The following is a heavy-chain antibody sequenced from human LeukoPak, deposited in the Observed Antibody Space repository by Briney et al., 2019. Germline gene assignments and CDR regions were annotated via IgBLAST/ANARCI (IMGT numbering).Heavy chain of an antibody. Sequence: GGSLRLSCAASGFTFSSYGMHWVRQAPGKGLEWVAVISYDGSNKYYADSVKGRFTISRDNSKNTLYLQMNSLRAEDTAVYYCAKLVYSYGLASSDYWGQGTLVTVSS. CDR3: AKLVYSYGLASSDY. V-gene: IGHV3-30*18. CDR2: ISYDGSNK. CDR1: GFTFSSYG. D-gene: IGHD5-18*01. J-gene: IGHJ4*02.